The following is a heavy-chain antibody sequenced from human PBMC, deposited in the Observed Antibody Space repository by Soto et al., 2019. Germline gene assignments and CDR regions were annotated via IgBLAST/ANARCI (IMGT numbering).Heavy chain of an antibody. D-gene: IGHD3-3*01. J-gene: IGHJ6*02. CDR2: IYYSGST. V-gene: IGHV4-61*01. CDR1: GGSVSSGSYY. Sequence: SETLSLTCTVSGGSVSSGSYYWSWIRQPPGKGLEWIGYIYYSGSTNYNPSLKSRVTISVDTSKNQFSLKLSSVTAADTAVYYCASRNYDFWSGFFYYYGMDVWGQGTTVTVSS. CDR3: ASRNYDFWSGFFYYYGMDV.